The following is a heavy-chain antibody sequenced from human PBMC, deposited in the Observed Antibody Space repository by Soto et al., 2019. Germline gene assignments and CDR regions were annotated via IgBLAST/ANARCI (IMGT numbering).Heavy chain of an antibody. V-gene: IGHV1-24*01. J-gene: IGHJ3*02. CDR1: GYTLTELS. D-gene: IGHD3-22*01. CDR2: FDPEDGET. Sequence: ASVKVSCKVSGYTLTELSMHWVRQAPGKGLEWMGGFDPEDGETIYAQKFQGRVTMTEDTSTDTAYMELSSLRSEDTAVYYCATVLYDSSGYPALHAFDIWGQGTMVTVSS. CDR3: ATVLYDSSGYPALHAFDI.